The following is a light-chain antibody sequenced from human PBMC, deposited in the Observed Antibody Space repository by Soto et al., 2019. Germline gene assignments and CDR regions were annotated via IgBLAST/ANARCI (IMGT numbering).Light chain of an antibody. CDR2: GAS. CDR3: QQYNNWPALT. Sequence: EIVMTQSPATLSVSPGERATFSCRASQSVNSNLAWYQQRPGQAPRLQIYGASTRPTGIPARFSGSGSGTEFTLTISSLQSEDFAVYYCQQYNNWPALTFGGGTKVEIK. CDR1: QSVNSN. V-gene: IGKV3-15*01. J-gene: IGKJ4*01.